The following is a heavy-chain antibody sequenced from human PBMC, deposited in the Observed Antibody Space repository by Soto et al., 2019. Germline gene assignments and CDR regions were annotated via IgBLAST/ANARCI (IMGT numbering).Heavy chain of an antibody. CDR2: MYISGST. CDR3: ASDPINQNVFDF. CDR1: GVSISGYY. Sequence: QMQLQESGPGLVKPSETLSLTCSVAGVSISGYYWTWIRQTAGKGLEWIGRMYISGSTNYNPSLKSRATLSIDTSKNYFSLKLRSVTAADTAVYYWASDPINQNVFDFWGQGTMVTVSS. J-gene: IGHJ3*01. V-gene: IGHV4-4*07.